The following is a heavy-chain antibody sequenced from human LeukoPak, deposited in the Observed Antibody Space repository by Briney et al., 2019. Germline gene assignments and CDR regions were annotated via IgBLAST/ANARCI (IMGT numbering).Heavy chain of an antibody. D-gene: IGHD2-21*02. Sequence: SETLSLTCTVSGGSISSYYWSWIRQPPGKGLEWIGYIYYSGSTNYNPSLKSRVTISVDTSKNQFSLKLSSVTAADTAVYYCARGAGYCGGDCYSDYWGQGTLVTVSS. CDR2: IYYSGST. V-gene: IGHV4-59*01. J-gene: IGHJ4*02. CDR3: ARGAGYCGGDCYSDY. CDR1: GGSISSYY.